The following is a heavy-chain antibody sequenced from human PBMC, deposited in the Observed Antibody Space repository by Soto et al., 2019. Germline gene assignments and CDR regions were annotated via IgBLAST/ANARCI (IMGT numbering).Heavy chain of an antibody. V-gene: IGHV3-33*01. Sequence: LRLSCAASGFTFRDHAMHWVRQAPGKGREWLAIIWNDGSNKFCAGSVQGRFTISRDNSKNTVYLQMNTLSAEDTAVYYCARALFPDVDIYAMDVWGQGTTVTVSS. D-gene: IGHD5-12*01. CDR2: IWNDGSNK. CDR3: ARALFPDVDIYAMDV. CDR1: GFTFRDHA. J-gene: IGHJ6*02.